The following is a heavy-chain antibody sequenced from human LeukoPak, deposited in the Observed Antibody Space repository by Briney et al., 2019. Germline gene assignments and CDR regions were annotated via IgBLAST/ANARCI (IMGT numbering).Heavy chain of an antibody. CDR3: ARRSGPPTGRYYFDY. CDR2: INHSGST. Sequence: SETLSLTCAVHGGSFSGYYWSWIRQPPGKGLEWIGEINHSGSTNYNPSLKSRVTISVDTSKNQFSLKLSSVTAADTAVYYCARRSGPPTGRYYFDYWGQGTLVTVSS. CDR1: GGSFSGYY. V-gene: IGHV4-34*01. J-gene: IGHJ4*02. D-gene: IGHD3-10*01.